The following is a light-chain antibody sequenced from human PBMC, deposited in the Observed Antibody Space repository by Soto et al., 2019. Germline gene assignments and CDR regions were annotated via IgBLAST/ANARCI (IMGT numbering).Light chain of an antibody. CDR1: SSNLASNF. V-gene: IGLV1-51*01. CDR3: ASWDSTLSVGG. CDR2: EDD. J-gene: IGLJ3*02. Sequence: QSLLPQPPSVSAAPGQKVTISCSGSSSNLASNFVSWFQQFPGTAPRLIIYEDDKRPSGIPDRFSGSKSGASAFLDITGLQTGDEADYYCASWDSTLSVGGFGGGTKVTVL.